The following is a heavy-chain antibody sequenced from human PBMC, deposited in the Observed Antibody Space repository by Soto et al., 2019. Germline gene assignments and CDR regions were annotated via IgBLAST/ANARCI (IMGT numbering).Heavy chain of an antibody. CDR3: ARGLYYYDKIANCGI. J-gene: IGHJ4*02. Sequence: SETLSLTCAVYGGSFRGYYWTQIRQPPGKGLEWIGELSHSGDINYSPSLKNRVTISLDTPKNQFALNLTSVTAADTAIYYCARGLYYYDKIANCGIWGQGTLVTVSS. CDR2: LSHSGDI. CDR1: GGSFRGYY. D-gene: IGHD3-22*01. V-gene: IGHV4-34*01.